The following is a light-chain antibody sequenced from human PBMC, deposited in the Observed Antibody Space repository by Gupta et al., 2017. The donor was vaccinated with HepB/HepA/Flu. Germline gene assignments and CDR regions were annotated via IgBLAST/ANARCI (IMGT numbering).Light chain of an antibody. Sequence: SYALTHGPAVYVALGQTVSITCLGDSVRNYHVGWYQQKPGQAHLLVIYGKKSRPSGIPDRFSGSNSGDTASLTISATQAEDEADYYCSSRDNTNKHLVFGGGTKLTVL. V-gene: IGLV3-19*01. CDR3: SSRDNTNKHLV. J-gene: IGLJ2*01. CDR2: GKK. CDR1: SVRNYH.